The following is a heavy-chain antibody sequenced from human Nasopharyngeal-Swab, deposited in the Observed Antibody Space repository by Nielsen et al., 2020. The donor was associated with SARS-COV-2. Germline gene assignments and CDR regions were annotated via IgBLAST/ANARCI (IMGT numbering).Heavy chain of an antibody. CDR3: AREVPLTIFGVVIPSHDAFDI. V-gene: IGHV3-20*04. CDR2: INWNGGST. D-gene: IGHD3-3*01. CDR1: GFTFDDYG. J-gene: IGHJ3*02. Sequence: GESLKISCAASGFTFDDYGMHWVRQAPGKGLEWVSGINWNGGSTGYADSVKGRFTISRDNAKNSLYLQMNSLRAEDTALYYCAREVPLTIFGVVIPSHDAFDIWGQGTMVTVSS.